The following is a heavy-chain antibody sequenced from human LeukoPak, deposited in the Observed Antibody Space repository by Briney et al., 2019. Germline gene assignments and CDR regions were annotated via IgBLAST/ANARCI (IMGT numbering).Heavy chain of an antibody. J-gene: IGHJ4*02. CDR2: ISYSGTT. CDR3: ARQWWLVPYFDF. Sequence: SETLSLTCTDPVGSISNYYWSWIRQPPGERLEWIAYISYSGTTKYNPSLRSRVAISVDASKNQFSLKLSSVTAADTAVYYCARQWWLVPYFDFWGQGALVTVSS. CDR1: VGSISNYY. V-gene: IGHV4-59*08. D-gene: IGHD6-19*01.